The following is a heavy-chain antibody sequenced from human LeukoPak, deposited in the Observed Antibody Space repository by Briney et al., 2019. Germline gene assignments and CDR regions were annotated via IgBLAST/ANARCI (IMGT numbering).Heavy chain of an antibody. CDR3: ARSRIAVTKGGFFPYYYFDY. CDR1: GYTFTGYY. V-gene: IGHV1-2*06. J-gene: IGHJ4*02. CDR2: INPNSGGT. Sequence: ASVKVSCKASGYTFTGYYMHWVRQAPGQGLEWMGRINPNSGGTNYAQKFQGRVTMTRDTSISTAYMELSRLRSDDTAVYYCARSRIAVTKGGFFPYYYFDYWGQGTLVTVSS. D-gene: IGHD6-19*01.